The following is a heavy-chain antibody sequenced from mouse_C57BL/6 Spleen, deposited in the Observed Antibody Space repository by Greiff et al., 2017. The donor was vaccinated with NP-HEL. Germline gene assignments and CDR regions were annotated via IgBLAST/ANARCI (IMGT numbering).Heavy chain of an antibody. CDR3: AREYYYNYAMDY. V-gene: IGHV5-17*01. CDR1: GFTFSDYG. J-gene: IGHJ4*01. CDR2: ISSGSSTI. D-gene: IGHD1-1*01. Sequence: EVKLMESGGGLVKPGGSLKLSCAASGFTFSDYGMHWVRQAPEKGLEWVAYISSGSSTIYYADTVKGRNTISRDNAKNTLFLQMTSLRSEDTAMYYCAREYYYNYAMDYWGQGTSVTVSS.